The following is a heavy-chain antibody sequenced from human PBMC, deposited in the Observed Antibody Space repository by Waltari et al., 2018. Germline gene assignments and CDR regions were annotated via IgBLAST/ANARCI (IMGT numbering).Heavy chain of an antibody. CDR3: ARFYCSSTSCSRGPRPYYYYYYMDV. V-gene: IGHV1-18*01. CDR2: ISAYNGNT. J-gene: IGHJ6*03. Sequence: SGAEVKKPGASVKVSCKASGYTFTSYGISWVRQAPGQGLEWRGWISAYNGNTNYAQKLQGRVTMTTDTSTSTAYMELRSLRSDDTAVYYCARFYCSSTSCSRGPRPYYYYYYMDVWGKGTTVTISS. D-gene: IGHD2-2*01. CDR1: GYTFTSYG.